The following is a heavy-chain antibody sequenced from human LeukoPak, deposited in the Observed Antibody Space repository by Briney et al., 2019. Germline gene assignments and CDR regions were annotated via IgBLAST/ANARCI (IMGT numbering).Heavy chain of an antibody. CDR3: AKSNGYGLIDI. V-gene: IGHV4-38-2*02. CDR1: GYSISSGSY. CDR2: IYHSGST. J-gene: IGHJ3*02. D-gene: IGHD3-10*01. Sequence: PSETLSLTCTVSGYSISSGSYWGWIRQPPGKGLEWVGSIYHSGSTYHNPSLKSRVTISLDTSRNQFSLKLNSVTAADTAVYYCAKSNGYGLIDIWGQGTMVTVSS.